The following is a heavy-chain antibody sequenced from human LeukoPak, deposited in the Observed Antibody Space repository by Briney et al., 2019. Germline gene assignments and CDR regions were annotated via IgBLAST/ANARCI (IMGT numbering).Heavy chain of an antibody. CDR1: GYTFTGYF. Sequence: GASVKVSCKASGYTFTGYFLHWVRQAPGQGLEWMGWINLNCGGTNYAQRFQGRVTMTRDTSISTAYMELSRLRSNDTAMYYCARAAGETNYYFYYTMDVWGQGTTVTVSS. V-gene: IGHV1-2*02. J-gene: IGHJ6*02. CDR2: INLNCGGT. CDR3: ARAAGETNYYFYYTMDV. D-gene: IGHD6-13*01.